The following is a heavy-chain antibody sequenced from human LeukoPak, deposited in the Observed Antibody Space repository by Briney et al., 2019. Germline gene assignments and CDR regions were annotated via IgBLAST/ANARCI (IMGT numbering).Heavy chain of an antibody. V-gene: IGHV1-24*01. CDR1: GYTLTEIS. D-gene: IGHD3-10*01. Sequence: ASVKVSCKVSGYTLTEISMHWVRQAPGKGLEWMGGFDPEEGETIYAQKFQGRVTMTEDTSTDTAYMELSSLRSEDTAVFYCVSDPITMIRGVIIEGFDPWGQGTLDTVSS. CDR3: VSDPITMIRGVIIEGFDP. CDR2: FDPEEGET. J-gene: IGHJ5*02.